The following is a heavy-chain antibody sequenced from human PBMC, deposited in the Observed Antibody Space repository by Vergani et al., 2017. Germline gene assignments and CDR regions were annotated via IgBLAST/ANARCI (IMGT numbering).Heavy chain of an antibody. J-gene: IGHJ4*02. Sequence: EVQLLESGGGLVQPGGSLRLSCAASGFTFSSYAMSWVRQAPGKGLEWVSSISSSSSYIYYADSVKGRFTISRDNSKNTLYLQMNSLRAEDTAVYYCAARRDNIAFSPFDYWGQGTLVSVSS. D-gene: IGHD2/OR15-2a*01. CDR1: GFTFSSYA. CDR3: AARRDNIAFSPFDY. CDR2: ISSSSSYI. V-gene: IGHV3-23*01.